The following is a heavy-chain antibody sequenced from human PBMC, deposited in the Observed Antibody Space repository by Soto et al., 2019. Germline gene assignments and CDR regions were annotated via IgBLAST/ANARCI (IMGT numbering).Heavy chain of an antibody. Sequence: QVHLVQSGAEVKKPGSSVKVSCRVSGGSFRDYAISWVRQAPGQGPEWMGGIMAVFGTATYAQRFQGRVTISAEESTSTAYMDLSSLTSGDAAVYYCAPSRGFYGAMDVCGQGTTVSVSS. V-gene: IGHV1-69*01. D-gene: IGHD3-3*01. CDR3: APSRGFYGAMDV. J-gene: IGHJ6*02. CDR1: GGSFRDYA. CDR2: IMAVFGTA.